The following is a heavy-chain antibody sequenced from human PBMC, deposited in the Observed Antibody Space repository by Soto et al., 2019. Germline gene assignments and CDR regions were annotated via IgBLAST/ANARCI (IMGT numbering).Heavy chain of an antibody. Sequence: VASVKFSCKASGYTFTSYDINWLRQATGQVLECMVWMNPNSGNTGYXXKFQGRVXXTRNTSISTAXMELSXLRSEDTAVYYCAREKTSYGMDVWSQGTTVTDSS. CDR3: AREKTSYGMDV. J-gene: IGHJ6*02. CDR1: GYTFTSYD. CDR2: MNPNSGNT. V-gene: IGHV1-8*01.